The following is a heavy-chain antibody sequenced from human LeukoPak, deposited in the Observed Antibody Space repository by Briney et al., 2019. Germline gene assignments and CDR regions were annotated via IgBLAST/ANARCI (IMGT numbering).Heavy chain of an antibody. CDR2: IFGADTT. Sequence: PGGSLRLSCAATDFIVSDSHMSWVRQAPGRGLEWVSVIFGADTTFYADSVTGRFTISRDNLQNTVNLQMNSLRDDDTAVYYCARGGEILDYWGQGTQVTVSS. V-gene: IGHV3-53*01. J-gene: IGHJ4*02. CDR3: ARGGEILDY. D-gene: IGHD3-16*01. CDR1: DFIVSDSH.